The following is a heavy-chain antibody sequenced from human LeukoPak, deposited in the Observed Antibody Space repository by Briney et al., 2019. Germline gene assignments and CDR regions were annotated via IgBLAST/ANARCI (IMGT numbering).Heavy chain of an antibody. CDR3: AKDPGNRGGFDY. J-gene: IGHJ4*02. D-gene: IGHD1/OR15-1a*01. Sequence: GGSLRLSCAASGFTFSSYGMHWVRQAPGKGLEWVAFIRYDGSNKYFADSVKGRFTISRDNSKNTLYLQMNSLRAEDTAVYYCAKDPGNRGGFDYGAQGPLATVP. CDR2: IRYDGSNK. CDR1: GFTFSSYG. V-gene: IGHV3-30*02.